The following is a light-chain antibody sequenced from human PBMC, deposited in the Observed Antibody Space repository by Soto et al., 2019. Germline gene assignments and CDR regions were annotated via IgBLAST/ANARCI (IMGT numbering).Light chain of an antibody. CDR2: DAS. Sequence: EIVLTQSPATLSLSPGERATLPCRASQSVSSYLAWQQQKPGQAPRLHISDASATASGVPDRFSGSGSGTDFTLTISRLEPEDFAVYYCQQYGTAPRTFGQGTKVDIK. CDR1: QSVSSY. CDR3: QQYGTAPRT. J-gene: IGKJ1*01. V-gene: IGKV3-20*01.